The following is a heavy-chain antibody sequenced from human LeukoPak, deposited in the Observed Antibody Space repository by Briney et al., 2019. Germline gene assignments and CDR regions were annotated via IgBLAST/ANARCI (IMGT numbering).Heavy chain of an antibody. Sequence: SETLSLTCAVYGGSFSGYYWSWIRQPPGKGLEWIGEINHSGSTNYNPSLKSRVTISVDTSKNQFSLKLSSVTAADTAVYYCASYSSSWHTGDVDAFDIWGQGTMVTVSS. CDR1: GGSFSGYY. CDR3: ASYSSSWHTGDVDAFDI. J-gene: IGHJ3*02. CDR2: INHSGST. D-gene: IGHD6-13*01. V-gene: IGHV4-34*01.